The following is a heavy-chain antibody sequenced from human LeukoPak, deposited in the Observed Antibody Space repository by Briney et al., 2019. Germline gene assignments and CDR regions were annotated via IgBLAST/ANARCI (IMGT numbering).Heavy chain of an antibody. J-gene: IGHJ6*03. Sequence: GGSLRLSCAASGLTFSSYSMNWVRQAPGKGLEWVSSISSSSSYIYYADSVKGRFTISRDNAKNSPYLQMNSLRAEDTAVYYCARVFSPDGSSWYLGTAYYYYMDVWGKGTTVTVSS. CDR3: ARVFSPDGSSWYLGTAYYYYMDV. CDR2: ISSSSSYI. CDR1: GLTFSSYS. D-gene: IGHD6-13*01. V-gene: IGHV3-21*01.